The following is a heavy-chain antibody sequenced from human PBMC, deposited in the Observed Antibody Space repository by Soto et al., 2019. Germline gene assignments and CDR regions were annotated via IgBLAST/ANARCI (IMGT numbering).Heavy chain of an antibody. D-gene: IGHD3-10*01. V-gene: IGHV3-66*01. J-gene: IGHJ6*03. Sequence: GGSLRLSCAASGFTVSSNYMSWVRQAPGKGLEWVSVIYSGGSTYYADSVKGRFTISRDNSKNTLYLQMNSLRAEDTAVYYCARAGSGRRQKYYYYYMDVWGKGTTVTVSS. CDR2: IYSGGST. CDR3: ARAGSGRRQKYYYYYMDV. CDR1: GFTVSSNY.